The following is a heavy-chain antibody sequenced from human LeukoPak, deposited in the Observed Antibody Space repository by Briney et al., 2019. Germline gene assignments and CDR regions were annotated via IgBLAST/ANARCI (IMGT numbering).Heavy chain of an antibody. Sequence: GASVKVSCKASGYTFTSYDINWVRQATGQGLEWMGWMNPNGGNTGYAQKFQGRVTTTTDTSTSTAYMELRSLRSDDTAVYYCARCDSGYDPGDYWGQGTLVTVSS. CDR1: GYTFTSYD. CDR2: MNPNGGNT. CDR3: ARCDSGYDPGDY. D-gene: IGHD5-12*01. J-gene: IGHJ4*02. V-gene: IGHV1-8*02.